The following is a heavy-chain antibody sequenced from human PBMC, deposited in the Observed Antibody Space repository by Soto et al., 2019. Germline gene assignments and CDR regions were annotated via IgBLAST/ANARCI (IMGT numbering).Heavy chain of an antibody. CDR3: ANLPLIPPYCSGGSCYLSRAFDI. D-gene: IGHD2-15*01. V-gene: IGHV3-23*01. CDR1: GFTFSSYA. J-gene: IGHJ3*02. Sequence: GGSLRLSCAASGFTFSSYAMSWVRQAPGKGLEWVSAISGSGGSTYYADSVKGRFTISRDNSKNTLYLQMNSLRAEDTAVYSCANLPLIPPYCSGGSCYLSRAFDIWGQGTMVTVSS. CDR2: ISGSGGST.